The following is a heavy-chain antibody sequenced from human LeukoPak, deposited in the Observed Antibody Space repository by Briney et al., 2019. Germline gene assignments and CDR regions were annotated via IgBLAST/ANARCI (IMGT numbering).Heavy chain of an antibody. CDR2: IIPIFGTA. Sequence: SVKVSCKASGGTFSGYAISWVRQAPGQGLEWMGGIIPIFGTANYAQKFQGRVTITADKSTSTAYMELSSLRSEDTAVYYCARDRRPVAKAFDIWGQGTMVTVSS. V-gene: IGHV1-69*06. J-gene: IGHJ3*02. D-gene: IGHD5-12*01. CDR1: GGTFSGYA. CDR3: ARDRRPVAKAFDI.